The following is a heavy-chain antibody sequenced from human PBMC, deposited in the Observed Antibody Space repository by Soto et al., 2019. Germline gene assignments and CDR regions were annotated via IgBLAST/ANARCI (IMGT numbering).Heavy chain of an antibody. V-gene: IGHV1-18*01. Sequence: ASVKVSCKASGYRFISYGISWVRQAPGQGLEWLGWISGYNGDTTYAQKLQGRVTMTTDTSTTTAYMELWSLSFDDTAVYYCARGFKYSYPDYWGQGSLVTVPQ. CDR2: ISGYNGDT. CDR3: ARGFKYSYPDY. J-gene: IGHJ4*02. D-gene: IGHD5-18*01. CDR1: GYRFISYG.